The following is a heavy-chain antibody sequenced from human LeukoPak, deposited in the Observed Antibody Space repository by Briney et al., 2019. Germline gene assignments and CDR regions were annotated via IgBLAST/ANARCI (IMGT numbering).Heavy chain of an antibody. CDR3: ARVKDYYDSSGYGY. Sequence: PSETLSLTCAVYGGSFSSYYWSWIRQSPGKGLEWIGEINHSGSTNYNPSLKSRVTISIDTSKNQFSLKLNSVTAADTAVYYCARVKDYYDSSGYGYWGQGTLVTVSS. D-gene: IGHD3-22*01. V-gene: IGHV4-34*01. CDR1: GGSFSSYY. J-gene: IGHJ4*02. CDR2: INHSGST.